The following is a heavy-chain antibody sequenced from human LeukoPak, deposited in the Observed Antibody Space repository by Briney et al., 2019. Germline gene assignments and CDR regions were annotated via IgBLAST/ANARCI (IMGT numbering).Heavy chain of an antibody. CDR1: GGSISSYY. Sequence: SETLSLTCTVSGGSISSYYWSWIRQPPGKGLEWIGYIYYSGSTNYNPSLKSRVTISVDKSKNQFSLKLSSVTAADTAVYYCARVGDSSGYPDYWGQGTLVTVSS. V-gene: IGHV4-59*12. J-gene: IGHJ4*02. CDR2: IYYSGST. D-gene: IGHD3-22*01. CDR3: ARVGDSSGYPDY.